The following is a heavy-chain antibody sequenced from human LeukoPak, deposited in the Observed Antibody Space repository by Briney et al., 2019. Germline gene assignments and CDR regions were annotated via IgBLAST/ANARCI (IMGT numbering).Heavy chain of an antibody. V-gene: IGHV4-4*09. CDR2: IYGGGRT. CDR1: GVSINSNY. Sequence: SETLSLTCTVAGVSINSNYLNWLGPRPGKGLGWSGYIYGGGRTNYNPSLKSRVTMSVDTSNSQFSVQRSSVTAAHPAVNYAVVSPNQDFFDYWGQGPLVTASS. J-gene: IGHJ4*02. CDR3: VVSPNQDFFDY.